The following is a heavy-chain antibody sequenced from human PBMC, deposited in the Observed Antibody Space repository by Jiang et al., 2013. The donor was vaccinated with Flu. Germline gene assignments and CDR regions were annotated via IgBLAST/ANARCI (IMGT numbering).Heavy chain of an antibody. V-gene: IGHV6-1*01. J-gene: IGHJ6*02. D-gene: IGHD6-6*01. Sequence: SVSSNSAPWNWIRQSPSRGLEWLGRTYYRSKWYNDYAVSVKSRITINPDTSKNQFSLQLNSVTPEDTAVYYCARSRGGQLVKVPNYYYGMDVWGQGTTVTVSS. CDR3: ARSRGGQLVKVPNYYYGMDV. CDR1: SVSSNSAP. CDR2: TYYRSKWYN.